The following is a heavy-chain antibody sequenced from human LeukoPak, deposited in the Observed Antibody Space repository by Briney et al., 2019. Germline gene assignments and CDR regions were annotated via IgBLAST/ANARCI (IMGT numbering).Heavy chain of an antibody. CDR1: GGSISSYY. J-gene: IGHJ3*02. V-gene: IGHV4-4*07. CDR2: IYTSGST. Sequence: SETLSLTCTVSGGSISSYYWSWIRQPAGKGLEWIGRIYTSGSTNYNPSPKSRVTMSVDTSKNQFSLKLSSVTAADTAVYYSAQTYYYDSSGYTPIDAFDIWGQGTMVTVSS. D-gene: IGHD3-22*01. CDR3: AQTYYYDSSGYTPIDAFDI.